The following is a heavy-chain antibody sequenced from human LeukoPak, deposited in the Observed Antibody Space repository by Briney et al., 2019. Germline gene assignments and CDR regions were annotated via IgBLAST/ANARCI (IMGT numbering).Heavy chain of an antibody. D-gene: IGHD6-19*01. J-gene: IGHJ4*02. CDR1: GDSVSSNSAA. Sequence: SQTLSLTCAISGDSVSSNSAAWNWIRQSPSRGLEWLGRTYYRSKWYNDYAVSVKSRIIINPDTSKNQFSLKLRSVTAADTAMYYCARARRQWLVGANIRGDNPPYYYDYWGQGILVTVSS. CDR3: ARARRQWLVGANIRGDNPPYYYDY. V-gene: IGHV6-1*01. CDR2: TYYRSKWYN.